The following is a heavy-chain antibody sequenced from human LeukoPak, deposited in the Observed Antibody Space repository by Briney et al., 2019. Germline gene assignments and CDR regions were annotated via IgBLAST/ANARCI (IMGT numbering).Heavy chain of an antibody. D-gene: IGHD5-12*01. Sequence: GGSLRLSCAVSVFTFSHYAMSWVRQAPGTGLEWVGSLTDSGDATYYADSVKGRLTISRDNSNSTLYLHISGRRAEGTAVYYCARGYSHNSGGWLDPWGQGTLVTVSS. CDR3: ARGYSHNSGGWLDP. J-gene: IGHJ5*02. CDR1: VFTFSHYA. V-gene: IGHV3-23*01. CDR2: LTDSGDAT.